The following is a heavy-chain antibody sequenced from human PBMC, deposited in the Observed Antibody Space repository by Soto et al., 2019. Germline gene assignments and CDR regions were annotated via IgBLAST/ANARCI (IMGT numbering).Heavy chain of an antibody. J-gene: IGHJ4*02. Sequence: PGGSLRRSCAASGFTFSSYWMHWLRQAPGKGLVWVSRINSAGTTTTYADSMKGRFTISRDNAKNTLYLQMNSLRAEDTAVYYCARGDTAMVIDYWGQGP. D-gene: IGHD5-18*01. CDR2: INSAGTTT. V-gene: IGHV3-74*01. CDR3: ARGDTAMVIDY. CDR1: GFTFSSYW.